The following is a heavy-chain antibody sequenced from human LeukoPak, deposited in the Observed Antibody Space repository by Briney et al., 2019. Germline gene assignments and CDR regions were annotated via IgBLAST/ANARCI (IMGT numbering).Heavy chain of an antibody. J-gene: IGHJ4*02. V-gene: IGHV5-51*01. CDR1: GYSFTSYW. Sequence: GESLKISCKGSGYSFTSYWIGWVRQMPGKGLEWMGIIYPGDSDTRYSPSFQDQVTISADKSISTAYLQWSSLKASDTAMYYCARKGTYYYDSSGYPGMDFDYWGQGTLVTVSS. CDR3: ARKGTYYYDSSGYPGMDFDY. CDR2: IYPGDSDT. D-gene: IGHD3-22*01.